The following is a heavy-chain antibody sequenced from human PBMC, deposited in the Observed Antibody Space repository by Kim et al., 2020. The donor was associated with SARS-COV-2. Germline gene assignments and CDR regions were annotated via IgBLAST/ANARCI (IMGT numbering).Heavy chain of an antibody. CDR1: GGSISSSSYY. V-gene: IGHV4-39*01. CDR2: IYYSGST. Sequence: SETLSLTCTVSGGSISSSSYYWGWIRQPPGKGLEWIGSIYYSGSTYYNPSLKSRVTISVDTSKNQFSLKLSSVTAADTAVYYCASPSGWEHGRFDYWGQGTLVTVSS. J-gene: IGHJ4*02. CDR3: ASPSGWEHGRFDY. D-gene: IGHD1-26*01.